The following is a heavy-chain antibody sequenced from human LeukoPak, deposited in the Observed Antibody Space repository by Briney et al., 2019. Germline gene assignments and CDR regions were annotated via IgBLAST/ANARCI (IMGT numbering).Heavy chain of an antibody. CDR1: GFTFSSYA. D-gene: IGHD3-16*01. Sequence: PGGSLRLSYTASGFTFSSYAMGWVRQAPGKGLEWVSAISSSGGSTYYADSVKGRFTISRDNSKNTLYLQMNSLRAEDTAVYYCAKGLQRGCFDYWGQGTLVTVSS. J-gene: IGHJ4*02. CDR2: ISSSGGST. CDR3: AKGLQRGCFDY. V-gene: IGHV3-23*01.